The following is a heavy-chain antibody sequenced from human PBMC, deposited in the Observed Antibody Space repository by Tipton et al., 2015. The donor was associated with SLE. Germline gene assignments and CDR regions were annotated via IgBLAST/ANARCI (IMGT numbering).Heavy chain of an antibody. D-gene: IGHD6-19*01. Sequence: TLSLTCTVSGGSISSHYWSWIRQPPGKGLEWIGYIYYSGSTNYNPSLKSRVTISVDTSKNQFSLKLSSVTAADTAVYYCARGPSEFSIAVAGTGGDYWGQGTLVTVSS. J-gene: IGHJ4*02. CDR2: IYYSGST. CDR1: GGSISSHY. V-gene: IGHV4-59*11. CDR3: ARGPSEFSIAVAGTGGDY.